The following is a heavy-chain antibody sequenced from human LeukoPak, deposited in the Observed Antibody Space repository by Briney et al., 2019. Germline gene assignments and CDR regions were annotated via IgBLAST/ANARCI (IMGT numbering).Heavy chain of an antibody. CDR3: TAYYDFWSGYDFDY. CDR1: GFTFSNAW. V-gene: IGHV3-15*01. J-gene: IGHJ4*02. Sequence: GGSLRLSCAASGFTFSNAWMSWVRQAPGKGLEWVGRIKSKTDGRTTDYAAPVKGRFTISRDDSKNTLYLQMNSLKTEDTAVYYCTAYYDFWSGYDFDYWGQGTLVTVSS. D-gene: IGHD3-3*01. CDR2: IKSKTDGRTT.